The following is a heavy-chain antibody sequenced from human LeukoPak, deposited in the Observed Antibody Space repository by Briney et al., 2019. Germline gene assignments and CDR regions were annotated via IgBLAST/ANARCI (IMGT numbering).Heavy chain of an antibody. V-gene: IGHV1-69*13. CDR3: ARRRYCSGGSCYSPSPDWFDP. J-gene: IGHJ5*02. CDR2: IIPILGTA. D-gene: IGHD2-15*01. CDR1: GGTLISYA. Sequence: SVKVSCKASGGTLISYAISWVRQAPGQGLEWMGGIIPILGTANYAQKFQGRVTITADESTSTAYMELSSLRSEDTAVYYCARRRYCSGGSCYSPSPDWFDPWGQGTLVTVSS.